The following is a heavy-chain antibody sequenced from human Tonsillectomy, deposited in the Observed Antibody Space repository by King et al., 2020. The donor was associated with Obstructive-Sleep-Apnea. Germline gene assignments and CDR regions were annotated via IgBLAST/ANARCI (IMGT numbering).Heavy chain of an antibody. CDR3: AKEQRDCSGGSCYPYYYYGMDV. J-gene: IGHJ6*02. CDR1: GFTFSNYA. CDR2: ISYDGSNK. V-gene: IGHV3-30*04. Sequence: VQLVESGGGVVQPERSLRLSCAASGFTFSNYAMHWVRQAPGKGLEWVAVISYDGSNKYYADSVKGRFTISRDNSKNTLYLQMNSLRAEDTAVYYCAKEQRDCSGGSCYPYYYYGMDVWGQGTTVTVSS. D-gene: IGHD2-15*01.